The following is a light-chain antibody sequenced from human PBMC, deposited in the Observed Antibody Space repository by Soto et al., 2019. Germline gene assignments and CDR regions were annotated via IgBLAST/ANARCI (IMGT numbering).Light chain of an antibody. CDR1: SSDVGGYNY. CDR2: EVS. Sequence: QSELTQPASVSGSPGQSITISCTGTSSDVGGYNYVSWFQQHPGKAPKLMIFEVSDRPSGISNRFSGSKSGNTASLTISGLQAEDEADYYCSSYSSSSTLYVFGTGTKLTVL. V-gene: IGLV2-14*01. CDR3: SSYSSSSTLYV. J-gene: IGLJ1*01.